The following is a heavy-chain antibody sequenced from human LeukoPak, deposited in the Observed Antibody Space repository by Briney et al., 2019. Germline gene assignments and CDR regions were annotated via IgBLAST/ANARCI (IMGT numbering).Heavy chain of an antibody. J-gene: IGHJ4*02. CDR1: GFTFSSYS. Sequence: GGSLRLSCTASGFTFSSYSMNWVRQAPGKGLEWVSSISSSSSYIYYADSVKGRFTISRDNAKNSLYLQMNSLRAEDTAVYYCAREPLLSSGRDFDYWGQGTLVTVSS. V-gene: IGHV3-21*01. D-gene: IGHD6-6*01. CDR3: AREPLLSSGRDFDY. CDR2: ISSSSSYI.